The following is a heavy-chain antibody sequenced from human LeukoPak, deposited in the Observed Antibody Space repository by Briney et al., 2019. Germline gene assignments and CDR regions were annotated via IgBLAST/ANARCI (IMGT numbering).Heavy chain of an antibody. CDR1: GFTFSTYW. CDR2: IKQDGSEK. Sequence: GGSLRLSCAASGFTFSTYWMSWVRQAPGKGLEWVANIKQDGSEKYYVDSVKGRFTISRDNAKNSLYLQMNSLRAEDTAVYYCAREGQQLDYYYYYYYYMDVWGKGTTVTVSS. V-gene: IGHV3-7*01. CDR3: AREGQQLDYYYYYYYYMDV. D-gene: IGHD6-13*01. J-gene: IGHJ6*03.